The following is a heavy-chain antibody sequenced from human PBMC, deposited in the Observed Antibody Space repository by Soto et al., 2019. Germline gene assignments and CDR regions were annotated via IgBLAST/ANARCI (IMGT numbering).Heavy chain of an antibody. D-gene: IGHD4-17*01. Sequence: EVQLVASGGGLVQPGGSLRLSCAASGFTVGSYLMHWVRQAPGKGLVWVSRINSDGSSTSFADSVKGRFTISRDNAKNTLYLQMNSLRAEDTAVYYCARVNYGDYGGVYDYWGQGPLVTVSS. CDR3: ARVNYGDYGGVYDY. V-gene: IGHV3-74*01. J-gene: IGHJ4*02. CDR2: INSDGSST. CDR1: GFTVGSYL.